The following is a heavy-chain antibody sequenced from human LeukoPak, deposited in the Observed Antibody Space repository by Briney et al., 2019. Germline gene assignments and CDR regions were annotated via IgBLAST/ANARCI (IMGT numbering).Heavy chain of an antibody. J-gene: IGHJ1*01. CDR1: GLTFSSYN. Sequence: GRSLRLSCAASGLTFSSYNMHWVRQAPGKGLEWVAVISYDGNHKYYADSVKGRFTISRDNSKNTLYLQMNSLRAEDTAVYYCAKPTGEGLAYCGDNCIEYFQHWGQGTLVTVSS. V-gene: IGHV3-30*18. D-gene: IGHD2-21*02. CDR2: ISYDGNHK. CDR3: AKPTGEGLAYCGDNCIEYFQH.